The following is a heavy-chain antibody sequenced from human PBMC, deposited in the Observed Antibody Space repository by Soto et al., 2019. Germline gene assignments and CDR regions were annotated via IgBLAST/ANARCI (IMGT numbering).Heavy chain of an antibody. CDR2: ITGSGGGT. CDR1: GFTFSNYA. V-gene: IGHV3-23*01. Sequence: VQLLESGGGLVQPGGSLRLSCAASGFTFSNYAMTWVRQAPGKGLEWVSVITGSGGGTYFVDSVKGRFTISRDNSKNTVYLHMNSLRAEDTAVYYCARRPLTAAGFDYWGQGTLVTVSS. CDR3: ARRPLTAAGFDY. D-gene: IGHD6-13*01. J-gene: IGHJ4*02.